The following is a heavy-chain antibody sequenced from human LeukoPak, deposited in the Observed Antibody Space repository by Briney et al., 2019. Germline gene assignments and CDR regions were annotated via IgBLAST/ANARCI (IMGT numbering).Heavy chain of an antibody. CDR1: GGSISSYY. CDR2: IYTSGST. V-gene: IGHV4-4*07. J-gene: IGHJ5*02. D-gene: IGHD2-2*01. Sequence: PSETLSLTCTVSGGSISSYYWSWIRQPAGKGLEWIGRIYTSGSTNYNPSLKSRVTISVDTSKNQFSLKLSSVTAADTAVYYCARALQDIVVVPAAIGWFDPWGQGTLVTVSS. CDR3: ARALQDIVVVPAAIGWFDP.